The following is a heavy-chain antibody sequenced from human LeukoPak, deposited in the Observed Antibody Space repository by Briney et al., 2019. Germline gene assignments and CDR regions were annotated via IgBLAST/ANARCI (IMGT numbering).Heavy chain of an antibody. Sequence: GGSLRLSCAASGFSFSSTAMNWVRQAPGKGLEWVSASGTDGDTYYADSVQGRFTISRDNSRNTLYLQMTSLRADDTAVYYCAKKTPGTYPFDYGGQGTLVTVSP. J-gene: IGHJ4*02. CDR3: AKKTPGTYPFDY. D-gene: IGHD6-13*01. CDR2: SGTDGDT. CDR1: GFSFSSTA. V-gene: IGHV3-23*01.